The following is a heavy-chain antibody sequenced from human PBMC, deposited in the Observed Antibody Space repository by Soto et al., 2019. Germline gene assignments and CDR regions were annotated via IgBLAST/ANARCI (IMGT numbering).Heavy chain of an antibody. CDR2: IWYDGSNK. CDR3: ARGGGSYYYYYGMDV. CDR1: GFTFSSYG. J-gene: IGHJ6*02. Sequence: QVQLVESGGGVVQPGRSLRLSCAASGFTFSSYGMHWVRQAPGKGLEWVAVIWYDGSNKYYADSVKGRFTISRDNSKNTLYVQMNSLRAEDTAVYYCARGGGSYYYYYGMDVWGQGTTVTVSS. D-gene: IGHD3-16*01. V-gene: IGHV3-33*01.